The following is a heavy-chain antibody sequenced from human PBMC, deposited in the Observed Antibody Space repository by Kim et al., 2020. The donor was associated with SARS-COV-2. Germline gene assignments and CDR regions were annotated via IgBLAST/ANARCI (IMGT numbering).Heavy chain of an antibody. D-gene: IGHD2-2*01. V-gene: IGHV1-46*01. J-gene: IGHJ4*02. CDR3: ARDIVVVPAAMGFDY. Sequence: AQKCQGRVTMTRDTSTSTGYMELSSLRSEDTAVYYCARDIVVVPAAMGFDYWGQGTLVTVSS.